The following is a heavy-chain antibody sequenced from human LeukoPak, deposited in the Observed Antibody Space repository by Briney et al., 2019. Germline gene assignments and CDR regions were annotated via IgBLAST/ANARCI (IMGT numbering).Heavy chain of an antibody. CDR3: AKADHYDSSGYPH. CDR2: ISGGGTNT. CDR1: GFTFSSYA. Sequence: GGSLRLSCAASGFTFSSYAMSWVRQAPGKGLEWVSAISGGGTNTYYADSVKGRFTISRDNSKNTLYLQMNSLRAEDTAVYYCAKADHYDSSGYPHWGQGTLVTVSS. V-gene: IGHV3-23*01. J-gene: IGHJ4*02. D-gene: IGHD3-22*01.